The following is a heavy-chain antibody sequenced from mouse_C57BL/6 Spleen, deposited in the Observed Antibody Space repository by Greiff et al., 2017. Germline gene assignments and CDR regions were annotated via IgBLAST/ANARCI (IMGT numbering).Heavy chain of an antibody. CDR2: IYPGDGDT. V-gene: IGHV1-82*01. CDR1: GYAFSRSW. D-gene: IGHD1-1*01. J-gene: IGHJ2*01. CDR3: ARSDYYGSSYNYFDC. Sequence: VQLQQSGPELVKPGASVKISCKASGYAFSRSWMNWVKQRPGKGLEWIGRIYPGDGDTNSNGKFKGKATMTADKSSSTAYMQLSILTSADAAVYFCARSDYYGSSYNYFDCWGQGTTLTVSS.